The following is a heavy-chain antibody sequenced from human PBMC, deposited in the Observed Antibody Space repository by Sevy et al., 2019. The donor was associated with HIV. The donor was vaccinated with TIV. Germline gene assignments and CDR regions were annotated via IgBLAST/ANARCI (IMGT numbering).Heavy chain of an antibody. CDR2: ISSSSSTL. D-gene: IGHD6-13*01. J-gene: IGHJ4*02. CDR3: ARDEWYSSSWYSMAAFSS. V-gene: IGHV3-48*02. CDR1: GFTFSSYS. Sequence: GGSLRLSCAASGFTFSSYSMNWVRQAPGKGLEWVSYISSSSSTLYYADSVKGRFTISRDNAKNSLYLQMNSLRDEDTAVYYCARDEWYSSSWYSMAAFSSWGQGTLVNVSS.